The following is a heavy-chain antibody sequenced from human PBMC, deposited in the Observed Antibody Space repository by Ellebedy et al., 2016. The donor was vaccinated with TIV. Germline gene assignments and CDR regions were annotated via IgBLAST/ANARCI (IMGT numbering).Heavy chain of an antibody. Sequence: GESLKISCAASGFSLTGSDLHWVRRRRGKGLEWVAASGSVGDTYYPDSVRGRFTISRESAKNSFYLQMNSLTAGDTAVYYCARGGPGGDNWFFGLWGRGTQVTVSS. CDR2: SGSVGDT. CDR1: GFSLTGSD. J-gene: IGHJ2*01. D-gene: IGHD3-10*01. CDR3: ARGGPGGDNWFFGL. V-gene: IGHV3-13*01.